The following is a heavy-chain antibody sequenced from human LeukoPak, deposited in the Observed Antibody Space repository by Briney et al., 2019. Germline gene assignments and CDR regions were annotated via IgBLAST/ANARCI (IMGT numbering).Heavy chain of an antibody. CDR1: GFSFSSYA. CDR2: FSGSGGST. J-gene: IGHJ4*02. CDR3: ATSGYNRFDY. V-gene: IGHV3-23*01. Sequence: GGSLRLSCAASGFSFSSYAMSWVRQAPGKGLEWVSSFSGSGGSTYYADSVKGRFTISRDNSKNTLYLQMISLRAEDTAVYYCATSGYNRFDYWGQGPLVTVSS. D-gene: IGHD5-24*01.